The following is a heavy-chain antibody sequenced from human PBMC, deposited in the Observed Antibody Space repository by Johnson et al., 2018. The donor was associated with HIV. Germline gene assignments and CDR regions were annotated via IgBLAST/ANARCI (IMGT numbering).Heavy chain of an antibody. CDR1: GFIFSNYG. CDR2: MWFDGVNV. V-gene: IGHV3-30*02. D-gene: IGHD3-9*01. Sequence: QVQLVESGGGVVQPGGSLRLSCAASGFIFSNYGMHWVRQAPGKGLEGVAFMWFDGVNVHYADSVKGRFTISRDNFKNTLYLQMNGLRGEDTAAYYCAKDATGYGGFDIWGQGTVVAVSS. J-gene: IGHJ3*02. CDR3: AKDATGYGGFDI.